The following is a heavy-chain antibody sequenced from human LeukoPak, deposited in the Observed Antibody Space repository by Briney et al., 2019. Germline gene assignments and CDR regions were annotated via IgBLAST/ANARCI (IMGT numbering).Heavy chain of an antibody. CDR3: ARVGRAYYYGSGSPYYFDY. CDR1: GGSISSYY. V-gene: IGHV4-59*01. CDR2: IYYSGST. J-gene: IGHJ4*02. D-gene: IGHD3-10*01. Sequence: SETLSLTCTVSGGSISSYYWSWIRQPPGKGLEWIGYIYYSGSTNYNPSLKSRVTISVDTSKNQFSLKLSSVTAADTAVYYCARVGRAYYYGSGSPYYFDYWGQGTLVTVSS.